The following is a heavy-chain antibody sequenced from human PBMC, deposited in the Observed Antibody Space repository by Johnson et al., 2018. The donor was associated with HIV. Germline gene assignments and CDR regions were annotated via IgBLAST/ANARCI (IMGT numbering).Heavy chain of an antibody. CDR2: INWNGGST. D-gene: IGHD3-22*01. CDR1: GFTVSSNY. CDR3: ARDSHHYYGSSGYFLGNAFKI. V-gene: IGHV3-20*04. J-gene: IGHJ3*02. Sequence: VQLVESGGGVVQPGRSLRLSCAASGFTVSSNYMSWVRQAPGKGLEWVSGINWNGGSTGYADSVKGRFTISRDNAKNSLYLQMNRLRAEDKALYYCARDSHHYYGSSGYFLGNAFKIWCQGTMVTVAS.